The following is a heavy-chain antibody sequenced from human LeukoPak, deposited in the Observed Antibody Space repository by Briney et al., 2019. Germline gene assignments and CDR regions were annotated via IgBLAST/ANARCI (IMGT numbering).Heavy chain of an antibody. J-gene: IGHJ5*02. D-gene: IGHD3-3*01. CDR3: ARGLIFGVVNNWFDP. CDR2: IYYSGST. V-gene: IGHV4-39*07. CDR1: GGSISSSSYY. Sequence: PSDTLSLTCTVSGGSISSSSYYWGWIRQPPGKGLEWIGSIYYSGSTYYNPCLKSRVTISVDTSKNQFSLKLSSVTAADTAVYYCARGLIFGVVNNWFDPWGQGTLVTVSS.